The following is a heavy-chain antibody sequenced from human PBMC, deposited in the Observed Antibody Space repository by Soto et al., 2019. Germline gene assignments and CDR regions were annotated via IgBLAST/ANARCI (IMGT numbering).Heavy chain of an antibody. D-gene: IGHD3-22*01. V-gene: IGHV3-23*01. Sequence: EVQLLESGGGLVQPGGSLRLSCAASGFTFSSYAMSWVRQAPGKGLEWVSAISGSGGSTYYADSVKGRFTISRDNSKNTLYLQMNSLRAEDTAVYYCAKDTTYYYDSSGYLGYWGQGTLVTVSS. J-gene: IGHJ4*02. CDR1: GFTFSSYA. CDR2: ISGSGGST. CDR3: AKDTTYYYDSSGYLGY.